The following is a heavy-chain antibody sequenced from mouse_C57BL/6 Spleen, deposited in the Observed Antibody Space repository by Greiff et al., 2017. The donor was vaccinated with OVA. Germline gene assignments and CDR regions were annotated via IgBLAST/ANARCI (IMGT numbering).Heavy chain of an antibody. D-gene: IGHD3-2*02. CDR3: ARLGQLRLLAWFAY. Sequence: DVKLVESGGGLVKPGGSLKLSCAASGFTFSDYGMHWVRQAPEKGLEWVAYISSGSSTIYYADTVKGRFTISRDNAKNTLFLQMTSLRSEDTAMYYCARLGQLRLLAWFAYWGQGTLVTVSA. CDR2: ISSGSSTI. CDR1: GFTFSDYG. V-gene: IGHV5-17*01. J-gene: IGHJ3*01.